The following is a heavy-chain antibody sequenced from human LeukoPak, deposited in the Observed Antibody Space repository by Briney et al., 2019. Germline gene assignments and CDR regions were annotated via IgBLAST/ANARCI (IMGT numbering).Heavy chain of an antibody. Sequence: GGSLRLSCAASGFTVSSNYMSWVRQAPGKGLEWVSVTYSNGRTYYADSVKGRFTISRDISKNTLYLQMNSLRAEDTAVYYCAKDLQTTPTDIWGQGTLVTVSS. CDR1: GFTVSSNY. CDR3: AKDLQTTPTDI. J-gene: IGHJ4*02. CDR2: TYSNGRT. V-gene: IGHV3-66*03. D-gene: IGHD4-11*01.